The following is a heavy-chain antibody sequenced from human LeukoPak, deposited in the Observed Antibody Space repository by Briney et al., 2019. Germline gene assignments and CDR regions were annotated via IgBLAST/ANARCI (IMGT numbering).Heavy chain of an antibody. J-gene: IGHJ4*02. D-gene: IGHD6-13*01. Sequence: GASVKVSCKVSGYTLTELSMHWVRQAPGKGLEWMGGFDPEDGETNYAQKFQGRVTMTEDTSTDTAYMELSSRRSEDTAVYYCATGRSSSWYGAREAFDYWGQGTLVTVSS. CDR2: FDPEDGET. CDR3: ATGRSSSWYGAREAFDY. V-gene: IGHV1-24*01. CDR1: GYTLTELS.